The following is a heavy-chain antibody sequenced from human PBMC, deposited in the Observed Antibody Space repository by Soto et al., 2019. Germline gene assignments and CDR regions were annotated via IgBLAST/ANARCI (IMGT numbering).Heavy chain of an antibody. D-gene: IGHD3-16*01. Sequence: SETLSLTCAVSGDSITSNHWNWIRQPPGRGLEWIGYIYNSGTTKYNPSLKSRVIISVDTSKNQLSLKLSSVTAADTAVYYCASVSMSTVSWGFAPWGQGNLVTVSS. V-gene: IGHV4-59*01. CDR3: ASVSMSTVSWGFAP. J-gene: IGHJ5*02. CDR1: GDSITSNH. CDR2: IYNSGTT.